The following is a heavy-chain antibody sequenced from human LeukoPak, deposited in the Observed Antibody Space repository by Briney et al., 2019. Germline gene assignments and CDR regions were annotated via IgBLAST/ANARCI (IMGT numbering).Heavy chain of an antibody. CDR2: INPSGGST. CDR1: GYTFTSYY. V-gene: IGHV1-46*01. Sequence: ASVKVSCKASGYTFTSYYMHWVRQAPGQGLEWMGIINPSGGSTNYAQKFQGRVTVTRDTSTSTVYMELSSLRSEDTAVYFCARGPRITIIRGGQWYCYMDVWGKGTTVTISS. J-gene: IGHJ6*03. CDR3: ARGPRITIIRGGQWYCYMDV. D-gene: IGHD3-10*01.